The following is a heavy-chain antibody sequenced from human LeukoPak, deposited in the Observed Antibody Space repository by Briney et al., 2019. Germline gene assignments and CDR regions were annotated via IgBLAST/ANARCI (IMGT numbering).Heavy chain of an antibody. D-gene: IGHD6-19*01. CDR2: ISGSGATT. CDR1: GFTFSSYA. Sequence: GGSPRLSCAASGFTFSSYAMNRVRQAPGKGLEWVSGISGSGATTYYADSVRGRFTISRDNSKNTVYLQMNSLRDEDTAVYYCAKRGIAVAGFDYWGQGTLVTVSS. CDR3: AKRGIAVAGFDY. J-gene: IGHJ4*02. V-gene: IGHV3-23*01.